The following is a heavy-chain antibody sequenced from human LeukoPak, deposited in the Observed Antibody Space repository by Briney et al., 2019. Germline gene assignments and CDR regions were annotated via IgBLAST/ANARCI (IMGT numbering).Heavy chain of an antibody. CDR2: ISGSGGST. CDR3: AKDSVGDFWSGSRFDY. CDR1: GFTFSSYA. Sequence: GGSLRLSCAASGFTFSSYAMSWVRQAPGKGLEWVSAISGSGGSTYYADSVKGRFTISRDNSKNTLYLQMNSLRAEDTAVYYCAKDSVGDFWSGSRFDYWGQGTLVTVSS. D-gene: IGHD3-3*01. J-gene: IGHJ4*02. V-gene: IGHV3-23*01.